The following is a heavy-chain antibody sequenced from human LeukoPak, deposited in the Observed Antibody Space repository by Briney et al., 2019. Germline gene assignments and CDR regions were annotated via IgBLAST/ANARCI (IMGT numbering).Heavy chain of an antibody. V-gene: IGHV3-66*01. CDR3: ARDRTMVRGVPAFDY. D-gene: IGHD3-10*01. J-gene: IGHJ4*02. Sequence: GGSVRLSCAASGFTVSSNCMSWVRQAPGKGLEWVSVIYSGGSTYYADSVKGRFTISRDNSKNTLYLQMNSLRAEDTAVYYCARDRTMVRGVPAFDYWGQGTLVTVSS. CDR2: IYSGGST. CDR1: GFTVSSNC.